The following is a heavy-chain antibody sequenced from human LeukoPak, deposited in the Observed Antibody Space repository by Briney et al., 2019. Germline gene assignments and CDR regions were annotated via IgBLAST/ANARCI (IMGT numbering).Heavy chain of an antibody. D-gene: IGHD6-13*01. J-gene: IGHJ5*02. V-gene: IGHV4-31*03. Sequence: SETLSLTCTVSGGSISSGGFYWSWLRQHPGKGLEWIGYIYYSGSTYYNPSLKSRVTISVGTSKNQFSLKLSSVTAADTAVYYCARCVIAAVGSWFDPWGQGTLVTVSS. CDR3: ARCVIAAVGSWFDP. CDR2: IYYSGST. CDR1: GGSISSGGFY.